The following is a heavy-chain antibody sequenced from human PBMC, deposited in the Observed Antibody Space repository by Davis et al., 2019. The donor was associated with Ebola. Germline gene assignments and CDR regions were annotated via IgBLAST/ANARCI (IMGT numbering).Heavy chain of an antibody. V-gene: IGHV1-69*04. D-gene: IGHD2-15*01. CDR2: IIPILGIA. CDR3: ARGIVVVVAAHLAFDY. CDR1: GGTFSSYA. J-gene: IGHJ4*02. Sequence: SVKVSCKASGGTFSSYAISWVRQAPGQGLEWMGRIIPILGIANYAQKFQGRVTITRDTSASTAYMELSSLRSEDTAVYYCARGIVVVVAAHLAFDYWGQGTLVTVSS.